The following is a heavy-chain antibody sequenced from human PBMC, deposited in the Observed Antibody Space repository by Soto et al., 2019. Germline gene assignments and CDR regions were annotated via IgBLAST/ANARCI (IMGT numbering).Heavy chain of an antibody. CDR2: IWYDGSNK. Sequence: GGSLRLSCAASGFTFSSYGMHWVRQAPGKGLEWVAVIWYDGSNKYYADSVKGRFTISRDNSKNTLYLQMNSLRAEDTAVYYCARDEGVRATPDFDYWGQGTLVTVSS. J-gene: IGHJ4*02. CDR1: GFTFSSYG. V-gene: IGHV3-33*01. CDR3: ARDEGVRATPDFDY. D-gene: IGHD1-26*01.